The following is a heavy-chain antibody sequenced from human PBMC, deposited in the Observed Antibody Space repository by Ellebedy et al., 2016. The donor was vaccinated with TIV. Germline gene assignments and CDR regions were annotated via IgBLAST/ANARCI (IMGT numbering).Heavy chain of an antibody. CDR3: AKGRKLIRSSSLDY. V-gene: IGHV3-23*01. Sequence: GESLKISCAASGFTFSSYAMNWLRQAPGKGLEWVSVISGGGETTSYADSVKGRFTISRDNSKNMLFLQMNSLRAEDTALYYCAKGRKLIRSSSLDYWGQGTLVTVSS. CDR1: GFTFSSYA. J-gene: IGHJ4*02. CDR2: ISGGGETT. D-gene: IGHD3-22*01.